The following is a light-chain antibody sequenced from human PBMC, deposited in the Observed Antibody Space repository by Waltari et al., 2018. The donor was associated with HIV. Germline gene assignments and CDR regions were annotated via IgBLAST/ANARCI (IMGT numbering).Light chain of an antibody. CDR2: GAS. CDR3: QQYGTSPQT. J-gene: IGKJ1*01. CDR1: QSVGSRY. V-gene: IGKV3-20*01. Sequence: ELVLTQSPGTLSLSPGERATHSCRASQSVGSRYLAWYKQKPGQAPRLLIYGASTKATGIPYRFSGSGSETEFTLTISGLESEDFALYFCQQYGTSPQTFGPGAKVEIK.